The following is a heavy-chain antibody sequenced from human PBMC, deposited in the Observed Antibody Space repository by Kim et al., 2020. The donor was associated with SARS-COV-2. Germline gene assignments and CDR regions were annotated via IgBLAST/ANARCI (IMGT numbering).Heavy chain of an antibody. CDR3: ARDSFRGSYPYNWFDP. V-gene: IGHV4-4*07. CDR2: IYTSGST. J-gene: IGHJ5*02. Sequence: SETLSLTCTVSGGSISSYYWSWIRQPAGKGLEWIGRIYTSGSTNYNPSLKSRVTMSVDTSKNQFSLKLSSVTAADTVVYYCARDSFRGSYPYNWFDPWGQGTLVTVSS. CDR1: GGSISSYY. D-gene: IGHD1-26*01.